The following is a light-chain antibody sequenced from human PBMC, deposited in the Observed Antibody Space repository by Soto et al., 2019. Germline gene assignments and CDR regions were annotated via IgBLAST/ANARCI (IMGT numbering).Light chain of an antibody. CDR2: GDN. Sequence: QSALTQPPSASGTPGQRVTISCSGSASSIGTNTVNWYRQLPGTAPKLLIYGDNQRPSGVPDRFSGSKSGTSASLAISGLQSEDEAEYSCAAWDGSLNNVLFGGGTKLTVL. CDR1: ASSIGTNT. J-gene: IGLJ2*01. V-gene: IGLV1-44*01. CDR3: AAWDGSLNNVL.